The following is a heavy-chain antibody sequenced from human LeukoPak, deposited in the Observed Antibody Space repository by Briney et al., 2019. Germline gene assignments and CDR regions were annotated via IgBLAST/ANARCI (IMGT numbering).Heavy chain of an antibody. V-gene: IGHV4-30-4*08. CDR1: GGSISSGDYY. CDR3: AREDYGGNPPDY. CDR2: IYYSGST. D-gene: IGHD4-23*01. Sequence: SETLSLTCTVSGGSISSGDYYWSWIRQPPGKGLEWTGYIYYSGSTYYNPSLKSRVTISVDTSKNQFSLKLSSVTAADTAVYYCAREDYGGNPPDYWGQGTLVTVSS. J-gene: IGHJ4*02.